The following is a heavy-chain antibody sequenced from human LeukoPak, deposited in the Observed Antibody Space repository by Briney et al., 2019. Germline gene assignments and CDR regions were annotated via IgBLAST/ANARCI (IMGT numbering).Heavy chain of an antibody. Sequence: SETLSLTCTVSGGSISSYYWSWIRQPPGKGLEWIGYIYYSGSTNYNPSLKSRVTISVDTSKNQFSLKLSSVTAADTAVYYCASAGGDDAFDIWGQGTMVTVSS. CDR3: ASAGGDDAFDI. V-gene: IGHV4-59*08. CDR2: IYYSGST. D-gene: IGHD2-21*02. CDR1: GGSISSYY. J-gene: IGHJ3*02.